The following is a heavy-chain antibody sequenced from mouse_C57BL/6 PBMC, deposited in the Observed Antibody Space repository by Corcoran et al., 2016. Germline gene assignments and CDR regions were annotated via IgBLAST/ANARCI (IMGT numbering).Heavy chain of an antibody. V-gene: IGHV1-76*01. CDR3: ARGGTTVPSY. J-gene: IGHJ2*01. CDR1: GYTFTDYY. D-gene: IGHD1-1*01. CDR2: IYPGSGNT. Sequence: QVQLKQSGAELVRPGASVKLSCKASGYTFTDYYINWVKQRPGQGLEWIARIYPGSGNTYYNEKFKGKATLTAEKSSSTAYMQLSSLTSEDSAVYFFARGGTTVPSYWGQGTTLTVSS.